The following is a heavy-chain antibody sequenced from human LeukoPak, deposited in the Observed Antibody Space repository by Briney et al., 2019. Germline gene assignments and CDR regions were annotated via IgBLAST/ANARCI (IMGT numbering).Heavy chain of an antibody. CDR3: ARSIGYYYTMDV. Sequence: GGSLRLSCVAYGFTLTDYYMSWIRQAPGRGLEWVSDISGSGRNVYYGDSVKGRFTISRDNAKNSLYLQMNNLRAEDTAVYYCARSIGYYYTMDVWGQGTTVTVSS. V-gene: IGHV3-11*01. CDR1: GFTLTDYY. D-gene: IGHD3-22*01. CDR2: ISGSGRNV. J-gene: IGHJ6*02.